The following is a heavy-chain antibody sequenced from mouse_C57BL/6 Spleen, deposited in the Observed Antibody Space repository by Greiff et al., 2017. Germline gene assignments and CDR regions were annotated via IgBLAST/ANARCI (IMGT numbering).Heavy chain of an antibody. V-gene: IGHV1-81*01. D-gene: IGHD2-2*01. CDR3: ARDLMVTTTRDD. Sequence: VQLQQSGAELARPGASVKLSCKASGYTFTSYGISWVKQRTGQGLEWIGEIYPRSGNTYYNEKFKGKATLTADKSSSTAYMELRSLTSEDSAVYFCARDLMVTTTRDDWGQGTTLTVSS. J-gene: IGHJ2*01. CDR1: GYTFTSYG. CDR2: IYPRSGNT.